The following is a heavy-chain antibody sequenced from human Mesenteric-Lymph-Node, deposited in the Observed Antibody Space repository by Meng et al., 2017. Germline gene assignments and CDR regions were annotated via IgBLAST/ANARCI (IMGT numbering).Heavy chain of an antibody. CDR1: GGSIIHSKFY. Sequence: ELQDSGPGTGKPSETSSLPCTVSGGSIIHSKFYWGWIRQPPGKGLEWIGSIFHSGSTYYNPSLKNRVTVSVDTSKNQFSLKLNSVTTADTAMYYCARPRRWLQSEFDFWGPGTLVTVSS. J-gene: IGHJ4*02. CDR3: ARPRRWLQSEFDF. CDR2: IFHSGST. V-gene: IGHV4-39*01. D-gene: IGHD5-24*01.